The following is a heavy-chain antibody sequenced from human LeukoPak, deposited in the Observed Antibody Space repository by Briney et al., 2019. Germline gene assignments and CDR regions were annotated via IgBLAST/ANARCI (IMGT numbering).Heavy chain of an antibody. CDR3: ALHLSIVGATTGFDY. D-gene: IGHD1-26*01. J-gene: IGHJ4*02. Sequence: GASVKVSCKASGYTFTGYYMHWVRQAPGQGLEWMGWINPNSGGTNYAQKFQGRVTITADKSTSTAYMELSSLRSEDTAVYYCALHLSIVGATTGFDYWGQGTLVTVSS. CDR1: GYTFTGYY. V-gene: IGHV1-2*02. CDR2: INPNSGGT.